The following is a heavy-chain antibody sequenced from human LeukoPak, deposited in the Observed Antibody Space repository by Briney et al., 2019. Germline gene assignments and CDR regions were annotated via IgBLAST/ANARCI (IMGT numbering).Heavy chain of an antibody. V-gene: IGHV3-66*02. J-gene: IGHJ5*02. Sequence: GGSLPLSCVASGCTVSSNYMSWLRQAPGKGLEGVSVLYSGDSTYYADSLKGRFTSSRDNSKNTLYLQMNSLRAEDTAVYYCARWGLGTPVSIGAGFDPWGQGTLVTVSS. CDR1: GCTVSSNY. CDR2: LYSGDST. CDR3: ARWGLGTPVSIGAGFDP. D-gene: IGHD3-16*01.